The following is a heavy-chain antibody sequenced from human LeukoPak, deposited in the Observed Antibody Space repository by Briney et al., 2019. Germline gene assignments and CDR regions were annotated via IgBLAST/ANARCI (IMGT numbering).Heavy chain of an antibody. J-gene: IGHJ5*02. CDR3: ARELLRDPSPWFDP. Sequence: GGSLRLSCAASGFIFSSYGMHWVRQAPGKGLEWVAVIWYDGSDKYYVDSVKGRFTISRDNSKNTLYLQMNSLRAEDTAVYYCARELLRDPSPWFDPWGQGTLVTVSS. CDR2: IWYDGSDK. V-gene: IGHV3-33*01. CDR1: GFIFSSYG. D-gene: IGHD2-15*01.